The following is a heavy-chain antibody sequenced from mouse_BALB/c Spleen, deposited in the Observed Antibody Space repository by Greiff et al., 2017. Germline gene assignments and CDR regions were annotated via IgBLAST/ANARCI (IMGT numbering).Heavy chain of an antibody. CDR3: ARGAVYYAMDY. CDR2: INPSTGYT. J-gene: IGHJ4*01. Sequence: VKLMESGAELAKPGASVKMSCKASGYTFTSYWMHWVKQRPGQGLEWIGYINPSTGYTEYNQKFKDKATLTADKSSSTAYMQLSSLTSEDSAVYYCARGAVYYAMDYWGQGTSVTVSS. CDR1: GYTFTSYW. V-gene: IGHV1-7*01.